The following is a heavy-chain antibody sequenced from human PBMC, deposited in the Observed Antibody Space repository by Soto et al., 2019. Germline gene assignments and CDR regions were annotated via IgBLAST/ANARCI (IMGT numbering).Heavy chain of an antibody. CDR1: GGSISSSDW. CDR3: VRRASGPFDV. J-gene: IGHJ3*01. D-gene: IGHD2-8*02. V-gene: IGHV4-4*02. CDR2: IYYTGNT. Sequence: QVPLQESGPGLVKPSGTLSLTCGVSGGSISSSDWWRWVRQPPGKELEWIGEIYYTGNTNYSPSLESRVTMSVDKSKNQFSLKLTSVTAADTAVYYCVRRASGPFDVWGQGTMVTVSS.